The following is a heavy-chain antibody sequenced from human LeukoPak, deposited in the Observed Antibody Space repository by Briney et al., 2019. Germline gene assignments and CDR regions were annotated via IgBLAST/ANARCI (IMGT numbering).Heavy chain of an antibody. Sequence: PSGTLSLTCTVSRYSISSSSYYWGWIRQPPGKGLEWIGSIYNSGSTYYNPSLKSRVTISVDTSKNQFSLKLSSVTAADTAVYYCTRHFPDILTGYSPDYFDYWGQGTLVSVSS. CDR2: IYNSGST. CDR3: TRHFPDILTGYSPDYFDY. V-gene: IGHV4-39*01. CDR1: RYSISSSSYY. J-gene: IGHJ4*02. D-gene: IGHD3-9*01.